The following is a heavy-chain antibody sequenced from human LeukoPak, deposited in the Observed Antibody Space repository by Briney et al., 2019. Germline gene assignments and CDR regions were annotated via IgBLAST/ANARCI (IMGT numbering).Heavy chain of an antibody. CDR3: ARVLMGPFVLQRSGLGY. V-gene: IGHV1-46*01. CDR1: GYTFTSYS. D-gene: IGHD5-24*01. Sequence: ASVKVSCKASGYTFTSYSMHWVRQAPGQGLEWMGIINPSGGSTSYAQKFQGRVTMTRDTSASTVYMELSSLRSEDTAVYYCARVLMGPFVLQRSGLGYWGQGTLVTVSS. J-gene: IGHJ4*02. CDR2: INPSGGST.